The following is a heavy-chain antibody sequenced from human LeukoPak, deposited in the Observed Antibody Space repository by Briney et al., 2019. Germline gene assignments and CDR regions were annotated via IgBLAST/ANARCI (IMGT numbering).Heavy chain of an antibody. CDR3: ARVGGSGYHYYYYGMDV. V-gene: IGHV1-8*01. Sequence: KPGASVKVSCKASGYTFTSYDINWVRQATGQGLEWTGWMNPNSGNTGYAQKFQGRVTMTRNTSISTAYMELSSLRSEDTAVYYCARVGGSGYHYYYYGMDVWGQGTTVTVSS. J-gene: IGHJ6*02. CDR1: GYTFTSYD. CDR2: MNPNSGNT. D-gene: IGHD5-12*01.